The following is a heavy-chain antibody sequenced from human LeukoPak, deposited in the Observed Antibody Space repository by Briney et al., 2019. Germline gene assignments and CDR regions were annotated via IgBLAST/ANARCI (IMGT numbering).Heavy chain of an antibody. J-gene: IGHJ4*02. V-gene: IGHV3-23*01. CDR1: GFTFSSYA. D-gene: IGHD3-22*01. Sequence: GGSLRLSCAASGFTFSSYAMSWVRQAPGKGLEWVSALSGSGGSTYYADSVKGRFTISRDNSKNTLYLQMNSLRAEDTAVYYCAKAMGITMIVVVPDFDYWGQGTLVTVSS. CDR2: LSGSGGST. CDR3: AKAMGITMIVVVPDFDY.